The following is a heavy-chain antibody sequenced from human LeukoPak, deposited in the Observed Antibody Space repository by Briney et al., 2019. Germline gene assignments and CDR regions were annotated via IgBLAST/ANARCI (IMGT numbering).Heavy chain of an antibody. V-gene: IGHV3-7*02. CDR1: GFTFTSYW. Sequence: GGSLRLSCEASGFTFTSYWLGWARQSPGKGLEWEASIKQDGSEKYYVDSVKGRFTISRDNVRNLVYLQMNSLRAEDTAVYYCTRNEAWGQGTRVTVSS. CDR2: IKQDGSEK. J-gene: IGHJ1*01. CDR3: TRNEA.